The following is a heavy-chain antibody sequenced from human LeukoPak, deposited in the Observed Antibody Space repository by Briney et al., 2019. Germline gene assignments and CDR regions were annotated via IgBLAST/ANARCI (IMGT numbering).Heavy chain of an antibody. CDR1: GFTFSGSA. D-gene: IGHD1-7*01. Sequence: GGSLRLSCAASGFTFSGSAMHWVRQAPGKGLEWVAVIYTDNSTYYADSVKGRFTISRDISKNTVYLQMNSLRAEDTAVYYCARPTTYGSYFDYWGQGALVTVSS. V-gene: IGHV3-53*01. J-gene: IGHJ4*02. CDR2: IYTDNST. CDR3: ARPTTYGSYFDY.